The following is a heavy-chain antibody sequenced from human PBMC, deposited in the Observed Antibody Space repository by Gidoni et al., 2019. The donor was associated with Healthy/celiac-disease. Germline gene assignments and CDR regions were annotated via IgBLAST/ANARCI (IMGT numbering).Heavy chain of an antibody. Sequence: QVQLVESGGGVVQPGRSLRLSCAASGFPFSSYAMHWVRQAPGKGLEWVAVISYDGSNKYYADSVKGRFTISRDNSKNTLYLQMNSLRAEDTAVYYCARDSSGSGAFDIWGQGTMVTVSS. J-gene: IGHJ3*02. CDR1: GFPFSSYA. CDR3: ARDSSGSGAFDI. D-gene: IGHD6-19*01. CDR2: ISYDGSNK. V-gene: IGHV3-30-3*01.